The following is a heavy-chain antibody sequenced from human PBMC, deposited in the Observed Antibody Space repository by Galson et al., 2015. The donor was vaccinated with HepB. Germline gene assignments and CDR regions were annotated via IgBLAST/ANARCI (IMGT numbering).Heavy chain of an antibody. V-gene: IGHV1-3*01. J-gene: IGHJ6*02. CDR1: GYTFTSYA. Sequence: SVKVSCKASGYTFTSYAMHWVRQAPGQGLEWMGWINAGNGNTQYSQKFQGRVTLTRDTSASTAYVELGSLRAEDTAVYYCARTEYYYYGMDVWGQGTLVTVSS. CDR2: INAGNGNT. CDR3: ARTEYYYYGMDV. D-gene: IGHD1-14*01.